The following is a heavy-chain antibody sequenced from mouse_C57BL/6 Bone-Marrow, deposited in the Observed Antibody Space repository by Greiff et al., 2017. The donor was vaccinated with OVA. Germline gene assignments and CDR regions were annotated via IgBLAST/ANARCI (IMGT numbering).Heavy chain of an antibody. V-gene: IGHV1-18*01. Sequence: VQLQQSGPELVKPGASVKIPCKASGYTFTDYNMDWVKQSHGKSLEWIGDINPNNGGTIYNQKFKGKATLTVDKSSSTAYMELRSLTSEDTAVYYCAIDYGSSYGYYAMDYWGQGTSVTVSS. D-gene: IGHD1-1*01. J-gene: IGHJ4*01. CDR1: GYTFTDYN. CDR3: AIDYGSSYGYYAMDY. CDR2: INPNNGGT.